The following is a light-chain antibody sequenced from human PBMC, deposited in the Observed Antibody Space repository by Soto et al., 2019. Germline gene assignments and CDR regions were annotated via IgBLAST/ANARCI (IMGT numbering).Light chain of an antibody. Sequence: QAVVTQEPSLTVSPGGTVTLTCGSSTGAVTSGHYPYWFQQKPGQAPRTLIYDTSNKHSWTPARFSGSLLGGKAALTLSGAQPEDEAEYYCLLSYSGARSGHVVFGGGTKLTVL. V-gene: IGLV7-46*01. J-gene: IGLJ2*01. CDR3: LLSYSGARSGHVV. CDR1: TGAVTSGHY. CDR2: DTS.